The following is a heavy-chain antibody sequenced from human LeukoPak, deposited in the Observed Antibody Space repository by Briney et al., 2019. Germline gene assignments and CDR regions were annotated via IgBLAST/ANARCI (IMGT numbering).Heavy chain of an antibody. V-gene: IGHV3-66*01. CDR1: GFTFSNYG. Sequence: PGGSLRLSCAASGFTFSNYGMHWVRQAPGKGLEWVSVIYSGGSTYYADSVKGRFTISRDNSKNTLYLQMNSLRAEDTAVYYCASGRIAVAYDYWGQGTLVTVSS. CDR2: IYSGGST. D-gene: IGHD6-19*01. J-gene: IGHJ4*02. CDR3: ASGRIAVAYDY.